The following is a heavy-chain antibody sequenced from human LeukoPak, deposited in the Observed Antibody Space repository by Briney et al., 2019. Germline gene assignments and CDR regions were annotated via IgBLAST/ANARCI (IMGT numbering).Heavy chain of an antibody. Sequence: GGSLRLSCAASGFTFSSYAMSWVRQAPGKGLEWVSYISSSSSTIYYADSVKGRFTISRDNAKNSLYLQMNSLRDEDTAVYYCARDFYVVVVPAFYYYYGMDVWGQGATVTVSS. CDR3: ARDFYVVVVPAFYYYYGMDV. CDR2: ISSSSSTI. V-gene: IGHV3-48*02. D-gene: IGHD2-2*01. J-gene: IGHJ6*02. CDR1: GFTFSSYA.